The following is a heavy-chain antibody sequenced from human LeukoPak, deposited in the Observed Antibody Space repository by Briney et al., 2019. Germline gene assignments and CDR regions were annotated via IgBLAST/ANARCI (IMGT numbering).Heavy chain of an antibody. Sequence: SETLSLTCTVSGGSISSSSYYWGWIRQPPGKGLEWIGRIYYSGSTYYNPSLKSRVTISVDTSKNQFSLKLSSVTAADTAVYYCARFARCLDGGPIAFDYWGQGTLVTVSS. CDR2: IYYSGST. CDR3: ARFARCLDGGPIAFDY. V-gene: IGHV4-39*07. D-gene: IGHD5/OR15-5a*01. J-gene: IGHJ4*02. CDR1: GGSISSSSYY.